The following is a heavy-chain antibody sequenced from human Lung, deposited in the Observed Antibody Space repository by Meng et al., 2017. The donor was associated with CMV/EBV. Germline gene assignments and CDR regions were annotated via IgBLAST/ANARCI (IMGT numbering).Heavy chain of an antibody. CDR2: IHHTGSS. V-gene: IGHV4-38-2*02. J-gene: IGHJ4*02. CDR1: DYSISSGFY. CDR3: ARGIFGVVDY. Sequence: LXCTVSDYSISSGFYWGCVRQPPGKGLEWIGSIHHTGSSYYNPSLKSRVTLSVDTSKNQFSLKMTSVTAADTAVYYCARGIFGVVDYWGQGTLVTVSS. D-gene: IGHD3-3*01.